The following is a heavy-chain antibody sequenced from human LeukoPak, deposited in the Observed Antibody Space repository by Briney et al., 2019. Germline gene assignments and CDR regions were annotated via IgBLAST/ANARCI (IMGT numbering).Heavy chain of an antibody. CDR3: ARDKNGASCYDY. J-gene: IGHJ4*02. V-gene: IGHV4-59*01. Sequence: PSETLSLTCTVSGGSISSYYWSWIRQPPGKGLEWIGYIYDSGSTNYNPSLKSRVTISVDTSKNQFSLKLSSVTAADTAVYYCARDKNGASCYDYWGQGTLVTVSS. CDR2: IYDSGST. D-gene: IGHD2-2*01. CDR1: GGSISSYY.